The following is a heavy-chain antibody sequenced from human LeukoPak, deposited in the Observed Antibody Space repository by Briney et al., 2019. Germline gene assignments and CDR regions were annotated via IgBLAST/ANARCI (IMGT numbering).Heavy chain of an antibody. J-gene: IGHJ4*02. CDR1: GFTFSGYG. D-gene: IGHD3-22*01. CDR3: ARDPGNYDRGGSYFDY. Sequence: HPGRSLRLSCAASGFTFSGYGMHWVRQAPGKGLEWVAVIWYGGSNKYYADSVKGRFTISRDNSKNTLYLQMNSLRDEDTAVYYCARDPGNYDRGGSYFDYWGQGTLVTVSS. CDR2: IWYGGSNK. V-gene: IGHV3-33*08.